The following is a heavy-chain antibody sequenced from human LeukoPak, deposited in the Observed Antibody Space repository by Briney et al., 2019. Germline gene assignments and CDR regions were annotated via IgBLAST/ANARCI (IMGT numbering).Heavy chain of an antibody. CDR3: AKASWVSSTDAVR. J-gene: IGHJ4*02. V-gene: IGHV3-23*01. Sequence: GGSLRLSCAASGFTFSSYGMSWVRQAPGKGLEWVSAISGRGGSTYYADSVKGRFAISRDTFKNTLYLQMNSLRAEDTAVYYCAKASWVSSTDAVRWGQGTLVTVSS. D-gene: IGHD3-16*01. CDR1: GFTFSSYG. CDR2: ISGRGGST.